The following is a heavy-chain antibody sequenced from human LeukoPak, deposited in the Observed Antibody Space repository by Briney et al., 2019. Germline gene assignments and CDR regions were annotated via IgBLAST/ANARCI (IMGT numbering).Heavy chain of an antibody. Sequence: ASVKVSCKPSGGTFSHYALNWVRPAPGQGLEWMGVFIPILGTAYSTQKFQDRVTITADISTNTVYMDLSSLRAEDTAVYFCAGIPVFGVVLHQEPVWGKGTTVTVSS. CDR2: FIPILGTA. J-gene: IGHJ6*04. V-gene: IGHV1-69*10. CDR1: GGTFSHYA. D-gene: IGHD3-3*01. CDR3: AGIPVFGVVLHQEPV.